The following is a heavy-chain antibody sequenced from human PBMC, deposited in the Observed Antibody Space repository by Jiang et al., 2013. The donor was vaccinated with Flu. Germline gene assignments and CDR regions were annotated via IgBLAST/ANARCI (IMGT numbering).Heavy chain of an antibody. J-gene: IGHJ6*02. CDR3: ARHIYGVGLNV. CDR2: LHYTGTT. D-gene: IGHD2-8*01. V-gene: IGHV4-61*08. CDR1: GDSVASGGATNDNH. Sequence: GSGLVKPSETLSLTCTVSGDSVASGGATNDNHWGWIRQPPGKSLESIGYLHYTGTTIYNSPFKSRVTISRDPSKNQFSLRLNSVTAADTAVYYCARHIYGVGLNVWGQGTTVTVSS.